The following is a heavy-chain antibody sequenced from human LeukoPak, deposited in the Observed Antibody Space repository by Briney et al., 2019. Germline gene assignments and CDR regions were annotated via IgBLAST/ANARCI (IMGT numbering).Heavy chain of an antibody. CDR3: ARDSDAFDI. J-gene: IGHJ3*02. CDR2: TYYRSKWYR. V-gene: IGHV6-1*01. Sequence: QQSGPGLVKPSQTLSLTCAISGDSVSANSATWNWLRQSPSRGLEWLGGTYYRSKWYRDYAVSVKSRITINPDSSKNQFSLQLNSVTPEDTALYYCARDSDAFDIWGQGTMVTVSS. CDR1: GDSVSANSAT.